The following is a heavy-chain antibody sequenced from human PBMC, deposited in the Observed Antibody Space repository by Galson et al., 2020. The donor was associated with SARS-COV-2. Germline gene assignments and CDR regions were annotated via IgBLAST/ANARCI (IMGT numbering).Heavy chain of an antibody. V-gene: IGHV4-34*01. CDR3: ARGRRDASAAFSIGSYYYYMDV. CDR2: VTHSGGT. D-gene: IGHD3-3*02. CDR1: GGSFSDNY. Sequence: SQTLSLTCAVYGGSFSDNYWNWIRQPPGKGLEWIGEVTHSGGTTYNSSLHSRATLSVDASKSQFPLKLRSVTAADTAVYYCARGRRDASAAFSIGSYYYYMDVWATGTTVIVSS. J-gene: IGHJ6*03.